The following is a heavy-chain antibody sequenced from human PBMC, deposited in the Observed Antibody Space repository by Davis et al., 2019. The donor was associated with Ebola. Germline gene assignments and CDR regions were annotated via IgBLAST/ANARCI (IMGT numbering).Heavy chain of an antibody. J-gene: IGHJ4*02. CDR2: IYYSGST. D-gene: IGHD1-26*01. V-gene: IGHV4-59*01. Sequence: GSLRLSCTVSGGSISSYYWSWIRQPPGKGLEWIGYIYYSGSTNYNPSLKSRVTISVDTSKNQFSLKLSSVTAADTAVYYCARLYSGSYHFDYWGQGTLVTVSS. CDR1: GGSISSYY. CDR3: ARLYSGSYHFDY.